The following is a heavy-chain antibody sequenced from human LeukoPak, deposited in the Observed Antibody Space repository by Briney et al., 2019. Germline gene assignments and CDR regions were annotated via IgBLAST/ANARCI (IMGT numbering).Heavy chain of an antibody. CDR3: ARDSSSLHTVTINGDYFDY. J-gene: IGHJ4*02. Sequence: GGSLRLSCAASGFTFSNYWMSWVRQAPGKGLEWVANIKQDGSEKYYVDSVKGRFTISRDNAKKSLYLQMNSLRAEDTAVYYCARDSSSLHTVTINGDYFDYWGQGTLVTVSS. CDR2: IKQDGSEK. D-gene: IGHD4-17*01. V-gene: IGHV3-7*01. CDR1: GFTFSNYW.